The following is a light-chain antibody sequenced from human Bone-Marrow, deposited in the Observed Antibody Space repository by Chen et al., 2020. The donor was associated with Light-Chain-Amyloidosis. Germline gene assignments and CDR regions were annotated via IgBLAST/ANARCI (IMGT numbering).Light chain of an antibody. CDR1: DLPTKY. CDR2: RDA. CDR3: QSADSSGTYEVI. Sequence: SYELTQPPSVSVSPGQTARITCSGDDLPTKYAYWYQQKRGQAPVLVIHRDAERPSGISERFSGYSAGTTATLTISVVQAEDEADYHCQSADSSGTYEVIFGGGTKLTVL. J-gene: IGLJ2*01. V-gene: IGLV3-25*03.